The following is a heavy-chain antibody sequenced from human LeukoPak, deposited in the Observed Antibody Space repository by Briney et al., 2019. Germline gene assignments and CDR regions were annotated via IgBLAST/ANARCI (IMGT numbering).Heavy chain of an antibody. J-gene: IGHJ4*02. Sequence: PGGSLRLSCAASGFTFSSNWMHWVRQAPGKGLVWVSRIKSDGSITNYADSVKGRFTISRDYSKNTLYLQMNSLRAEDTAMYYCAKDPLGYYGSDYWGQGALVTVSS. CDR2: IKSDGSIT. CDR3: AKDPLGYYGSDY. V-gene: IGHV3-74*01. D-gene: IGHD3-10*01. CDR1: GFTFSSNW.